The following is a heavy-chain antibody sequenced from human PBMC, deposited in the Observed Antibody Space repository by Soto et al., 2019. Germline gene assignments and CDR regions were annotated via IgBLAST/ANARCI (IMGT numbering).Heavy chain of an antibody. J-gene: IGHJ6*02. Sequence: ASVKVSCKASGGTFSSYAISWVRQAPGQGLEWMGGIIPIFGTANYAQKFQGRVTITADESTSTAYMELSSLRSEDTAVYYCARTYDSSGYPGDYYYGMDVWGQGTTATVSS. CDR2: IIPIFGTA. D-gene: IGHD3-22*01. CDR3: ARTYDSSGYPGDYYYGMDV. CDR1: GGTFSSYA. V-gene: IGHV1-69*13.